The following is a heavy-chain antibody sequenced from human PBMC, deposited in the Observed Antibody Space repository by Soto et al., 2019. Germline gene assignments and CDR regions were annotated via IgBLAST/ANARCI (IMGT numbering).Heavy chain of an antibody. CDR1: GFTFSNYW. Sequence: EVQVVESGGGLVQPGGSLRLSCAASGFTFSNYWMSWVRQAPGKGLEWVANIKQDGSEKYYVDSVEGRSTISRDNAKNSLYLQMNSLRAEDTAVYYCARSSGAAFDIWGQGTMVTVSS. J-gene: IGHJ3*02. D-gene: IGHD1-26*01. CDR3: ARSSGAAFDI. CDR2: IKQDGSEK. V-gene: IGHV3-7*01.